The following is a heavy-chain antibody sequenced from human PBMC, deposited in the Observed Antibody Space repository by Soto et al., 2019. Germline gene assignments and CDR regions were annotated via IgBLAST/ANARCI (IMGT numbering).Heavy chain of an antibody. CDR3: ARYPMVYAHESVDPRFDP. CDR2: IYYSGST. CDR1: GGSISSSSYY. J-gene: IGHJ5*02. V-gene: IGHV4-39*01. D-gene: IGHD2-8*01. Sequence: SETLSLTCTVSGGSISSSSYYWGWIRQPPGKGLEWIGSIYYSGSTYYNPSLKSRVTISVDTSKNQFSLKLSSVTAADTAVYYCARYPMVYAHESVDPRFDPWGQGTLVTVSS.